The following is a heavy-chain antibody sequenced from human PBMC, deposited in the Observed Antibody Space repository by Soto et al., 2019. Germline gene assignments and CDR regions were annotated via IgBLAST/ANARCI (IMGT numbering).Heavy chain of an antibody. CDR1: GYTFTSYG. CDR2: ISAYNGNT. CDR3: ARDLRGQWLVTFDY. J-gene: IGHJ4*02. Sequence: ASVKVSCKASGYTFTSYGISWVRQAPGQGLEWMGWISAYNGNTNYAQKLQGRVTMTTDTSTSTAYMELRRLRSDDTAVYYCARDLRGQWLVTFDYWGQRTLVTVSS. D-gene: IGHD6-19*01. V-gene: IGHV1-18*01.